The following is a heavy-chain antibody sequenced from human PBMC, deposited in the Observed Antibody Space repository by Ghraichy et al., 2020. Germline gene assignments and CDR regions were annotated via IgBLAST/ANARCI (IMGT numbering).Heavy chain of an antibody. CDR2: IYYSGST. J-gene: IGHJ4*02. CDR3: ARLMGTGTTGY. V-gene: IGHV4-39*07. CDR1: GGSISSSSYY. D-gene: IGHD1-1*01. Sequence: SETLSLTCTVSGGSISSSSYYWGWIRQPPGKGLEWIGSIYYSGSTYYNPSLKSRVTISVDTSKNQFSLKLSSVTAADTAVYYCARLMGTGTTGYWGQGTLVTVSA.